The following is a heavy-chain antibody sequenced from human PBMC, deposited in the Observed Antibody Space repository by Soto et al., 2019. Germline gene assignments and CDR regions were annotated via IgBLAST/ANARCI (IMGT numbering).Heavy chain of an antibody. D-gene: IGHD2-21*01. CDR2: ISAYNGNT. CDR1: GYTFTSYG. Sequence: ASVKVSCKASGYTFTSYGISWVRQAPGQGLEWMGWISAYNGNTNYAQKLQGRVTMTTDTSTSTAYMELRSLRSDDTAVYYCARDRSVHCGGDCSPNWFDPWGQGTLVTVSS. V-gene: IGHV1-18*01. J-gene: IGHJ5*02. CDR3: ARDRSVHCGGDCSPNWFDP.